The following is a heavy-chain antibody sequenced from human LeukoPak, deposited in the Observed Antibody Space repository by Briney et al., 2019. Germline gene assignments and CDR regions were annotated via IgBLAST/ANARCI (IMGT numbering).Heavy chain of an antibody. CDR2: IYYSGST. J-gene: IGHJ4*02. V-gene: IGHV4-39*01. Sequence: PSETLSLTCTVSGGSISSSSYYWGWIRQPPGKGLEWIGSIYYSGSTYYNPSLKSRVTISVDTSKNQFSLKLSSVTAADTAVYYCARQSYYYDSSFFDYWGQGTLVTVSS. CDR3: ARQSYYYDSSFFDY. D-gene: IGHD3-22*01. CDR1: GGSISSSSYY.